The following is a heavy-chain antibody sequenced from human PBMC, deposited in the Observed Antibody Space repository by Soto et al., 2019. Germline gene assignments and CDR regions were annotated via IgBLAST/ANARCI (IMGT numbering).Heavy chain of an antibody. V-gene: IGHV4-30-2*01. D-gene: IGHD2-15*01. CDR1: GGSFSSGGYS. CDR3: ARDDCSGGSCYYFDY. Sequence: PSETLSLTCAVSGGSFSSGGYSWSWIRQPPGKGLEWIGYIYPNGRTHYNPSLKSRVTISVDRSKNQFSLELISVTDADTAVYYCARDDCSGGSCYYFDYWGQGTLVTVSS. J-gene: IGHJ4*02. CDR2: IYPNGRT.